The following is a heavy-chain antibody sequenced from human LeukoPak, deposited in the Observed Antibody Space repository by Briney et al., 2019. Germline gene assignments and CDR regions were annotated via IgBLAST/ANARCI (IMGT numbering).Heavy chain of an antibody. Sequence: GGSLRLSCAASGFTFSSYAMSWVRQAPGKGLEWVSAISGSGGSTYYADSVKGRFTISRDNSKNTLYLQMNSLRAEDTAVYYCAKERSRYYYDSSGYYFDYWGQGTLVTVSS. D-gene: IGHD3-22*01. CDR3: AKERSRYYYDSSGYYFDY. CDR2: ISGSGGST. CDR1: GFTFSSYA. J-gene: IGHJ4*02. V-gene: IGHV3-23*01.